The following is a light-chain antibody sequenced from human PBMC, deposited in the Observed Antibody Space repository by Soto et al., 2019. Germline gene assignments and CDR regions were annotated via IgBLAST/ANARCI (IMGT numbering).Light chain of an antibody. CDR3: QQYNQWPLT. Sequence: EIVMTQSPATLSVSPGEKATLSCRASQTVSNNLAWYQQKPGQAPRLLIYFASTRATGIPARFSGSGSVTEFTLTISSLQSEYFAVYYCQQYNQWPLTFGGGTKAETK. J-gene: IGKJ4*01. CDR2: FAS. CDR1: QTVSNN. V-gene: IGKV3-15*01.